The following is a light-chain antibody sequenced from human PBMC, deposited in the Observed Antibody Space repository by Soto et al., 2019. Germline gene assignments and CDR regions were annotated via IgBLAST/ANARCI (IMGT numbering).Light chain of an antibody. Sequence: DIQMTQSPSSLSASVGDRVTITCRASQGISNYLAWYQQKPGQVPKLLIYAASTLQSGGPSRFSGSGSGTDFTLTISSLQPEDVGSYYCQKYNSGPPVTFGPGTKVDIK. CDR1: QGISNY. V-gene: IGKV1-27*01. J-gene: IGKJ3*01. CDR3: QKYNSGPPVT. CDR2: AAS.